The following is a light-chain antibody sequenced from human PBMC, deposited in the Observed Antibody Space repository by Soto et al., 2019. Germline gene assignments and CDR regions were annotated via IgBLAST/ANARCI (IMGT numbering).Light chain of an antibody. J-gene: IGKJ1*01. CDR1: QSVTNS. V-gene: IGKV3-11*01. Sequence: EIVLTQSPATLSLSPGERATLSCWASQSVTNSLAWYQQKPGQAPRLLIYHASNRATGIPARFSGSGSGTDFTLTISSLEPADFAVYYCQQRRTFGQGTKVEIK. CDR3: QQRRT. CDR2: HAS.